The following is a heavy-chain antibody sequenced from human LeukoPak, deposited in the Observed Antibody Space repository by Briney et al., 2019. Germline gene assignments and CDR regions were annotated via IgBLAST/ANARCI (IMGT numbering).Heavy chain of an antibody. J-gene: IGHJ4*02. D-gene: IGHD5-18*01. CDR3: AREGRIQLWTRGLDY. CDR1: GYTFTSYG. Sequence: GASVKVSCKASGYTFTSYGISWVRQAPGQWLEWMGWISAYNGNTNYAQKLQGRVTMTTDTSTSTAYMELRSLRSDDTAVYYCAREGRIQLWTRGLDYWGQGTLVTVSS. CDR2: ISAYNGNT. V-gene: IGHV1-18*01.